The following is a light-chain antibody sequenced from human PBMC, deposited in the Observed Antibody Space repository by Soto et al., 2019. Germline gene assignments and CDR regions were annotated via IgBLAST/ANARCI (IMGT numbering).Light chain of an antibody. J-gene: IGLJ3*02. CDR3: QSPDSSGTTWV. CDR2: KDS. V-gene: IGLV3-25*02. Sequence: SYELTQQPSVSVSPRQTASITCSGDALPKQYAYWYQKKPGQAPVMVIYKDSERPSGIPERFSGSSSGTTATLTISGVQAEDEAHYFCQSPDSSGTTWVFGGGTKLTVL. CDR1: ALPKQY.